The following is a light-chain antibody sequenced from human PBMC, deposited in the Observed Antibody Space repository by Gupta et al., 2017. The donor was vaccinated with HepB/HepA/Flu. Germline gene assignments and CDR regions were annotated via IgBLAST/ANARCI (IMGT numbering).Light chain of an antibody. Sequence: DIQLTQSPSFLSASVGDRVTITCRASQGMNNYLVWYQQKPGKAPKLLIYAASTLQSGVPPRFSGSGSGTEFTLTISSLHPEDFATYYCLQLNSFPLTFGGGTKVEIK. V-gene: IGKV1-9*01. CDR1: QGMNNY. CDR3: LQLNSFPLT. J-gene: IGKJ4*01. CDR2: AAS.